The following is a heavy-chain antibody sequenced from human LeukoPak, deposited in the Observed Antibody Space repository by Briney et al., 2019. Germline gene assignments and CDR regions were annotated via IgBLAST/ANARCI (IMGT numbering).Heavy chain of an antibody. J-gene: IGHJ4*02. V-gene: IGHV7-4-1*02. D-gene: IGHD3-16*02. CDR1: GYTFTNYA. Sequence: ASVKVSCKASGYTFTNYAMNWVRQAPGQGLEWMGWIHPSTGNPTYAQGFTGRFVFSLDTSVSTTYLQISSLKAEDTAVYFCARAFQSLGGLSLPDYWGQGALVTVSS. CDR2: IHPSTGNP. CDR3: ARAFQSLGGLSLPDY.